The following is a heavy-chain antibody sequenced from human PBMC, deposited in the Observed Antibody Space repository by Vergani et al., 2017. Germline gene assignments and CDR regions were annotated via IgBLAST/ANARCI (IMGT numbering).Heavy chain of an antibody. Sequence: VQLVESGGDMVQPGGSLRLPCAASGFTFSNFGMHWIRQAPGKGLEWLAYIGKDGINTRYRDAVKGRFTVSRDNSKDILYLQMDSLRSEDTALYYCAKYLRDSTDGLPDSWGPGTLVIVSS. J-gene: IGHJ4*02. D-gene: IGHD2-21*02. V-gene: IGHV3-30*02. CDR2: IGKDGINT. CDR3: AKYLRDSTDGLPDS. CDR1: GFTFSNFG.